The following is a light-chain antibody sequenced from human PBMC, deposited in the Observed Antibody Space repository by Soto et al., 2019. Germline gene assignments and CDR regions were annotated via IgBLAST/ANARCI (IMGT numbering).Light chain of an antibody. CDR1: TGAVTSNHH. J-gene: IGLJ2*01. Sequence: QAVVTQEPSLTVSPGGTVTLTCGSSTGAVTSNHHPYWFQQKAGQAPRTLIYDTSNKHSWTPARFSGSLLGDKAALTLSGAQPGEEAQYYCLLSYNSPRFFGGGTKLTAL. CDR2: DTS. CDR3: LLSYNSPRF. V-gene: IGLV7-46*01.